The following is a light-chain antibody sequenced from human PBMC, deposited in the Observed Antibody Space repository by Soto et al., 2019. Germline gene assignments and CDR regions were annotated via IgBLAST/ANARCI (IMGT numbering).Light chain of an antibody. V-gene: IGKV3-20*01. Sequence: DIVLTQSPGTLSLSPGERATLSCRASQSLSSTYLAWYQQIPGQAPRLLIYGTSTRATGIPDRFGGSGSGTDFSLTISRLEPEDFAVYYCQQYLSSPPTFGQGTRLEMK. CDR1: QSLSSTY. J-gene: IGKJ5*01. CDR2: GTS. CDR3: QQYLSSPPT.